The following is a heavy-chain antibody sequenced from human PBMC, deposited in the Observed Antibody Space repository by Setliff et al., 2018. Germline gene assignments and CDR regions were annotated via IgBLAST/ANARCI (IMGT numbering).Heavy chain of an antibody. CDR3: ARVREKDVGMAIGHYYYSDV. D-gene: IGHD5-12*01. J-gene: IGHJ6*03. CDR1: GDSISSRRNY. V-gene: IGHV4-61*02. Sequence: SETLSLTCTVSGDSISSRRNYWGWFRQPAGKGLGWSGRIYTSGSTNYNPSLNSRVTISVDTSKNQFSLKLSSVTAADTAVYYCARVREKDVGMAIGHYYYSDVWGKGTTVTVSS. CDR2: IYTSGST.